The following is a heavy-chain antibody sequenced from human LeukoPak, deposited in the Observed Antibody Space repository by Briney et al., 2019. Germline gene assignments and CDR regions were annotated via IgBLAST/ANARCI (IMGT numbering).Heavy chain of an antibody. CDR1: GYTFISSF. V-gene: IGHV1-46*01. CDR2: MNPNGGST. Sequence: ASVKVSCKASGYTFISSFIHWVRQAPGHGLEWMGIMNPNGGSTTYAQTFQGRVTMTRDTSTSTVYMDLSSLRSEDTAVYYCARSTYRSGRGWFDPWGQGTLVTVSS. D-gene: IGHD6-25*01. J-gene: IGHJ5*02. CDR3: ARSTYRSGRGWFDP.